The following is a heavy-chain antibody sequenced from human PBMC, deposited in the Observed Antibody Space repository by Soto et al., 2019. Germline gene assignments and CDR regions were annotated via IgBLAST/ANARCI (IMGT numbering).Heavy chain of an antibody. Sequence: SEXXSXXXXVSGXXXTFXEXXXXXXXPXXKGLEWIGSIYLDGSTYYSPSLRSRVAISVDTSKNQFSLKVGSVTAADAAIFFCARHDPPYGDYSFDFDLWGRGTLVTVSS. D-gene: IGHD4-17*01. J-gene: IGHJ4*02. CDR1: GXXXTFXEX. V-gene: IGHV4-39*01. CDR2: IYLDGST. CDR3: ARHDPPYGDYSFDFDL.